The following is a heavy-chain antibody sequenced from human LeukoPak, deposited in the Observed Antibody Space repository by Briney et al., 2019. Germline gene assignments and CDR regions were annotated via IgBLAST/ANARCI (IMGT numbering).Heavy chain of an antibody. D-gene: IGHD3-10*01. CDR3: AKDLGGSGSYYNWFDY. Sequence: GGSLRLSCAASGFTFSSYAMSWVRQAPGKGLEWVSAISGSGGSTYYADSVRGRFTISRDNSKNTLYLQMNSLRAEDAAVYYCAKDLGGSGSYYNWFDYWGQGTLVTVSS. CDR1: GFTFSSYA. CDR2: ISGSGGST. J-gene: IGHJ4*02. V-gene: IGHV3-23*01.